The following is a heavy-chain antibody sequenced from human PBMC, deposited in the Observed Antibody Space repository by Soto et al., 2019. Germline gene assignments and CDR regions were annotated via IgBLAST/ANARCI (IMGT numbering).Heavy chain of an antibody. CDR1: GGSISSGDYY. CDR3: ARRYGSAIDY. CDR2: IYYSGST. Sequence: SETLSLTCTVSGGSISSGDYYWSWIRQPPGKGLEWIGYIYYSGSTNCKPSLKSRVTISVDTSKNQFSLKLSSVTAADTAVYYCARRYGSAIDYWGQGTLVTVSS. J-gene: IGHJ4*02. V-gene: IGHV4-61*08. D-gene: IGHD1-26*01.